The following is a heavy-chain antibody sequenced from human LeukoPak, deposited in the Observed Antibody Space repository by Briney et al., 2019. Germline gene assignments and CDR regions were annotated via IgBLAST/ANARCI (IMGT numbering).Heavy chain of an antibody. V-gene: IGHV3-23*01. J-gene: IGHJ4*02. D-gene: IGHD1-26*01. CDR1: GFTFDDYG. CDR3: AKVPYSGSYSVDY. Sequence: GGSLRLSCAASGFTFDDYGMSWVRQAPGKGLEWVSAISGSGGSTYYADSVKGRFTISRDNSKNTLYLQMNSLRAEDTAVYYCAKVPYSGSYSVDYWGQGTLVTVSS. CDR2: ISGSGGST.